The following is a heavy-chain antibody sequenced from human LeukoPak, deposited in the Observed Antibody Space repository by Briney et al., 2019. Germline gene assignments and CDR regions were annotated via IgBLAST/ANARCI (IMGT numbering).Heavy chain of an antibody. CDR1: GFTFSSYW. J-gene: IGHJ6*02. V-gene: IGHV3-7*01. CDR2: IKQDGSEK. D-gene: IGHD2-21*02. CDR3: ARKYCGGDCHYYYGMDV. Sequence: LGGSLRLSCAASGFTFSSYWMSWVRQAPGKGLEWVANIKQDGSEKYYVDSVKGRFTISRDNAKNSLYLQMNSLRAEDTAVYYCARKYCGGDCHYYYGMDVWGQGTTITVSS.